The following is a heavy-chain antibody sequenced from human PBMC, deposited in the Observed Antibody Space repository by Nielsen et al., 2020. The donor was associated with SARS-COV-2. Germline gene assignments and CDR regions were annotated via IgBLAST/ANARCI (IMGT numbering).Heavy chain of an antibody. Sequence: SATLSLTCTVSGGSIKSYYWTWIRQPPGKGLEWIGYFYYSGSTNYNPSLKSRGTISFDSSKSQLSLKLTSVTAADTAVYYCGRGGSAWYNIDYWGQGGRVTVSS. CDR1: GGSIKSYY. CDR2: FYYSGST. V-gene: IGHV4-59*01. J-gene: IGHJ4*02. CDR3: GRGGSAWYNIDY. D-gene: IGHD6-19*01.